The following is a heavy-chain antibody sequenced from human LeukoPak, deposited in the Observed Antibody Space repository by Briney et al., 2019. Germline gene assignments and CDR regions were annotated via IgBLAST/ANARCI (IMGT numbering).Heavy chain of an antibody. CDR2: ISAYNGNT. CDR1: GYTFTSYG. CDR3: ARLPITMVRGVKGALNWFDP. V-gene: IGHV1-18*01. J-gene: IGHJ5*02. D-gene: IGHD3-10*01. Sequence: ASVKVSCKASGYTFTSYGISWVRQAPGQGLEWMGWISAYNGNTNYAQKLQGRVTMTTDTSTSTAYMELRSLRSDDTAVYYCARLPITMVRGVKGALNWFDPWGQGTLVTVSS.